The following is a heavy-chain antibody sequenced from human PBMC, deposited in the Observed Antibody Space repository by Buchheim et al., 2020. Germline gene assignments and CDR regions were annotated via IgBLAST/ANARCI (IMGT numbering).Heavy chain of an antibody. CDR3: ARVRRTRLLPGIAVAGTGYVDY. D-gene: IGHD6-19*01. CDR2: IYYSGST. CDR1: GGSISSYY. J-gene: IGHJ4*02. Sequence: QVQLQESGPGLVKPSETLSLTCTVSGGSISSYYWSWIRPPPGKGLEWIGYIYYSGSTNYNPSLKSRVTISVDTSKNQFSLKLSSVTAADTAVYYCARVRRTRLLPGIAVAGTGYVDYWGQGT. V-gene: IGHV4-59*01.